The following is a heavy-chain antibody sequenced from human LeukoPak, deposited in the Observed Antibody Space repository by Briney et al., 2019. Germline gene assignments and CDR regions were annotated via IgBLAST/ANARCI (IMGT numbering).Heavy chain of an antibody. D-gene: IGHD2-2*01. CDR3: ARSLGYCSSTSCHGYYFDY. CDR1: GGSISSYY. Sequence: PSETLSLTCTVSGGSISSYYWGWIRQPPGKGLEWIGSIYYSGSTYYNPSLKSRVTISVDTSKNQFSLKLSSVTAADTAVYYCARSLGYCSSTSCHGYYFDYWGQGTLVTVSS. V-gene: IGHV4-39*01. CDR2: IYYSGST. J-gene: IGHJ4*02.